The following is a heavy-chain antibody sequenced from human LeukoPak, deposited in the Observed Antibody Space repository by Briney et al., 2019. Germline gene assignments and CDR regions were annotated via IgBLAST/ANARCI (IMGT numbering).Heavy chain of an antibody. CDR2: ISTYNGDT. V-gene: IGHV1-18*01. D-gene: IGHD3-10*01. CDR3: ARDYYQIGNNWYDVFDI. J-gene: IGHJ3*02. Sequence: VASVKVSCKTSGYTFVNYGISWVRQAPGQGLEWVGWISTYNGDTRYAQKFQGRVTMTTDTSTSTVYMELRSLRSDDTAVFYCARDYYQIGNNWYDVFDIWGQGTMVTVSS. CDR1: GYTFVNYG.